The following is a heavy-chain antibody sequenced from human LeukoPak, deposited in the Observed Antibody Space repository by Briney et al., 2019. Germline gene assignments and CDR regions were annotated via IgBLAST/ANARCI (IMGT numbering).Heavy chain of an antibody. Sequence: GGSLRLSCAASGLTLYNVWMSWVRQAPGKGLEWVGRIKSNIDGGTTDYAAPVKGRFTISRDDSKSTLYLQMNSLKIEDTAVYYCTTDEDWNYARKDVWGQGATVIVSS. J-gene: IGHJ6*02. CDR3: TTDEDWNYARKDV. D-gene: IGHD1-7*01. CDR2: IKSNIDGGTT. V-gene: IGHV3-15*01. CDR1: GLTLYNVW.